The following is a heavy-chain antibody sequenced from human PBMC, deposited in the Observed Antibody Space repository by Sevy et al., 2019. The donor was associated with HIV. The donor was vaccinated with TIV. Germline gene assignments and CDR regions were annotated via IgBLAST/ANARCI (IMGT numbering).Heavy chain of an antibody. D-gene: IGHD3-10*01. V-gene: IGHV3-20*04. CDR1: GFTFDDYG. Sequence: GGSLRLSCAASGFTFDDYGMSWVRQAPGKGLEWVSGINWNGGSTGYADSVKGRFTISRDNAKNSLYLQMNSLRAEDTALYYCARDANVLLWFGEFQAPYNWFDPWGQGTLVTVSS. J-gene: IGHJ5*02. CDR2: INWNGGST. CDR3: ARDANVLLWFGEFQAPYNWFDP.